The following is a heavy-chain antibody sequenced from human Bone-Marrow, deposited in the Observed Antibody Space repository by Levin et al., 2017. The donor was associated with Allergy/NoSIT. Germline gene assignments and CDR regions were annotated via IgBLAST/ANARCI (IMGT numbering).Heavy chain of an antibody. D-gene: IGHD3-9*01. CDR1: GGSISSTDYY. CDR2: IYYTGSA. J-gene: IGHJ5*02. CDR3: ARESRYFDRPNNWVDP. Sequence: MPSETLSLTCTVSGGSISSTDYYWSWIRQAPGTGLEWIGYIYYTGSAYYTPSLKSRVSMSVDTSKNQFSLKLSAVTAADTAGYYCARESRYFDRPNNWVDPWGQGTLVTVSS. V-gene: IGHV4-30-4*01.